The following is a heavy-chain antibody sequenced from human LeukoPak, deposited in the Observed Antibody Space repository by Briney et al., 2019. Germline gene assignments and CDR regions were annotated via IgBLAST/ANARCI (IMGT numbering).Heavy chain of an antibody. V-gene: IGHV3-23*01. CDR3: ARGLTPRGGMGFYYYMDD. J-gene: IGHJ6*03. D-gene: IGHD3-16*01. Sequence: PGGSLRLSCAASGFTFSSYAMNWVRQAPGKGLEWVSAIVGGGGSAYYADSVKGRFTVSRDNSKNTLYLQLNNLRAEDTAIYYCARGLTPRGGMGFYYYMDDWGTGTTVTVSS. CDR1: GFTFSSYA. CDR2: IVGGGGSA.